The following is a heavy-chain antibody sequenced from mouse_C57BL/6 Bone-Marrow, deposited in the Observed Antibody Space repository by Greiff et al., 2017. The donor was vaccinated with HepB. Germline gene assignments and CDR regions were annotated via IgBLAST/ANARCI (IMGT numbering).Heavy chain of an antibody. CDR2: INPYNGGT. V-gene: IGHV1-19*01. D-gene: IGHD3-2*01. J-gene: IGHJ4*01. Sequence: EVHLVESGPVLVKPGASVKMSCKASGYTFTDYYMNWVKQSHGKSLEWIGVINPYNGGTSYNQKFKGKATLTVDKSSSTAYMELNSLTSEDSAVYYCARGQLVYYAMDYWGQGTSVTVSS. CDR1: GYTFTDYY. CDR3: ARGQLVYYAMDY.